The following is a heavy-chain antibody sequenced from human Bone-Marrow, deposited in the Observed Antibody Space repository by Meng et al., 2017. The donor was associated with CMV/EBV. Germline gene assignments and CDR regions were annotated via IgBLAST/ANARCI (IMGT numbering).Heavy chain of an antibody. V-gene: IGHV3-13*01. CDR2: IGTAGDT. Sequence: GGSLRLSCAASGFTFSSYDMHWVRQATGKGLEWVSAIGTAGDTYYPGSVKGRFTISRENAKNSLYLQMNYLTAGDTAVYYCARGGSDALDVWGQGTMVTVSS. CDR3: ARGGSDALDV. J-gene: IGHJ3*01. CDR1: GFTFSSYD.